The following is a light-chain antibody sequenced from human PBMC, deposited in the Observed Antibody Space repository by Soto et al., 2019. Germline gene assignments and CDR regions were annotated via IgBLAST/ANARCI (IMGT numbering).Light chain of an antibody. CDR3: QQYKSYPWT. V-gene: IGKV1-5*01. Sequence: IQVTQYTSTLSATVGHIVTITCLASQSMSSWLAWYQQKPGKAPKLLIYDASSLESGVPSRFSGSGSGTEFTLTIRSLQPDDFATYYCQQYKSYPWTFCQGTNV. CDR2: DAS. J-gene: IGKJ1*01. CDR1: QSMSSW.